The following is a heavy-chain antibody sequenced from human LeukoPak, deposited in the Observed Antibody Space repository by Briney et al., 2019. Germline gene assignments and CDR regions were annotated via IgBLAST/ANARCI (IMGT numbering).Heavy chain of an antibody. D-gene: IGHD5-24*01. Sequence: SETLSLTCTVSGGSISSYYWSWIRQPPGKGLEWIGYIYYSGSTNYNPSLKSRVTISVDTSKNHFSLKLSSVTAADTAVYYCARAAGRDGYNFYYYGMDVWGQGTTVTVSS. V-gene: IGHV4-59*01. CDR1: GGSISSYY. CDR3: ARAAGRDGYNFYYYGMDV. J-gene: IGHJ6*02. CDR2: IYYSGST.